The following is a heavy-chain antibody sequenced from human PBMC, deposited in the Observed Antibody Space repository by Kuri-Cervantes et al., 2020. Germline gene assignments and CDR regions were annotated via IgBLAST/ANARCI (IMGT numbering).Heavy chain of an antibody. CDR3: ARDFFWGSSGGNFDY. Sequence: ASVKVSCKASRYTFTGYYMHWVRQAPGQGLEWMGWINPDIGGTNYAQNFQGRVTMTRDTSISTGYMELSSLRSEDTAVYYCARDFFWGSSGGNFDYWGQGTLVTVSS. V-gene: IGHV1-2*02. D-gene: IGHD6-6*01. CDR2: INPDIGGT. CDR1: RYTFTGYY. J-gene: IGHJ4*02.